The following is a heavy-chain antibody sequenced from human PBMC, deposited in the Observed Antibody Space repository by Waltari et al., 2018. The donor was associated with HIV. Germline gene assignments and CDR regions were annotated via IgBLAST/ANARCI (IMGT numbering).Heavy chain of an antibody. J-gene: IGHJ3*02. Sequence: EVQLVESGGGLVQPGGSLRVSCAASGFRFSSYAMSWVRQGPGKGLEWVSVISGNGGTTPYADSVKGRCTIARDNSKNTLYLQMNSLRADDTAVYYCAKPQGEWELLGDFDMWGQGTMVAVSS. CDR1: GFRFSSYA. CDR2: ISGNGGTT. D-gene: IGHD1-26*01. V-gene: IGHV3-23*04. CDR3: AKPQGEWELLGDFDM.